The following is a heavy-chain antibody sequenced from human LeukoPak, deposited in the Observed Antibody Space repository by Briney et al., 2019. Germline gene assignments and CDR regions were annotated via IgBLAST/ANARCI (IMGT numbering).Heavy chain of an antibody. Sequence: SETLSLTCAVYGGSFSGYYWSWIRQPPGKGLEWIGEINHSGSTNYNPSLESRVTISVDTSKNQFSLKLSSVTAADTAVYYCARWLPDYDFWSGYWSDYYMDVWGKGTTVTVSS. CDR3: ARWLPDYDFWSGYWSDYYMDV. D-gene: IGHD3-3*01. CDR2: INHSGST. V-gene: IGHV4-34*01. J-gene: IGHJ6*03. CDR1: GGSFSGYY.